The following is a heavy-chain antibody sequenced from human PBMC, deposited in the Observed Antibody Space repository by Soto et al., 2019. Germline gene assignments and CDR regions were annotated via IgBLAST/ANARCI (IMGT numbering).Heavy chain of an antibody. CDR2: IWYDGSNK. CDR3: ARGPDYYDQNYAFDI. CDR1: GFTFSSYG. J-gene: IGHJ3*02. V-gene: IGHV3-33*01. D-gene: IGHD3-22*01. Sequence: QVQLVESGGGVVQPGRSLRLSCAASGFTFSSYGMHWVRQAPGKGLEWVAVIWYDGSNKYYADSVKGRFTISRDNSKNTLYLQMNNLRAEDTAVYYCARGPDYYDQNYAFDIWGQGTMVTVSS.